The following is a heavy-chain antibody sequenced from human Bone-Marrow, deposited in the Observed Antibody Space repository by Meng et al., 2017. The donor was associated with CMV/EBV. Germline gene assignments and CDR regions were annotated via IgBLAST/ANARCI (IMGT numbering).Heavy chain of an antibody. V-gene: IGHV4-39*07. Sequence: YYWGWIRQPPGKGLEWIGSIYYSGRTYYNPSLKSRVTISVDTSKNQFSLKLSSVTAADTAVYYCAREPNLNYYDSSGYRTRNWFDPWGQGTLVTVSS. D-gene: IGHD3-22*01. CDR2: IYYSGRT. CDR1: YY. CDR3: AREPNLNYYDSSGYRTRNWFDP. J-gene: IGHJ5*02.